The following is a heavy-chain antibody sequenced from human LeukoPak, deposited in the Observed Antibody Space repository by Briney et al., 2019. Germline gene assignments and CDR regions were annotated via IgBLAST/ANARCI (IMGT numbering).Heavy chain of an antibody. Sequence: ASVKVSCKASGYTFTGYYMHWVRQAPGQGLEWMGWINPNSGGTNYAQKFQGRVTMTRDMSISTVYMELNTLISDDTAIYYCARYLSGYDYFDFWGQGTLVTVSS. J-gene: IGHJ4*02. D-gene: IGHD5-12*01. CDR3: ARYLSGYDYFDF. CDR1: GYTFTGYY. CDR2: INPNSGGT. V-gene: IGHV1-2*02.